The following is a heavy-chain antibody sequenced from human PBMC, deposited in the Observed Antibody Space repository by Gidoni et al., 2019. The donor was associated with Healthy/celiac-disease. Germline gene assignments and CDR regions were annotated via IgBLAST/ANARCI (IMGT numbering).Heavy chain of an antibody. D-gene: IGHD1-26*01. J-gene: IGHJ3*02. CDR2: ISSSSSTI. CDR3: AREGVPGSGSLADDAFDI. CDR1: GFTFSSYS. Sequence: EVQLVESGGGLVQPGGSLRLSCAASGFTFSSYSMNWVRQAPGKGLEWVSYISSSSSTIYYADSVKGRFTISRDNAENSLYLQMNSLRDEDTAVYYCAREGVPGSGSLADDAFDIWGQGTMVTVSS. V-gene: IGHV3-48*02.